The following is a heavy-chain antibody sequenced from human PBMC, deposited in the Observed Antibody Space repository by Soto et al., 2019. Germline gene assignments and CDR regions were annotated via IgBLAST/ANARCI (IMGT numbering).Heavy chain of an antibody. V-gene: IGHV4-31*03. CDR1: GGSISSGGYY. CDR2: IYYSGST. J-gene: IGHJ1*01. Sequence: QVQLQESGPGLVKPSQTLSLTCTVSGGSISSGGYYWSWIRQHPGKGLEWIGYIYYSGSTYYNPSLKSRVTISVDTSKNQCSLKLSSVTAADTAVYYCASGRNPVGTEKYFQHWGQGTLVTVSS. CDR3: ASGRNPVGTEKYFQH. D-gene: IGHD1-1*01.